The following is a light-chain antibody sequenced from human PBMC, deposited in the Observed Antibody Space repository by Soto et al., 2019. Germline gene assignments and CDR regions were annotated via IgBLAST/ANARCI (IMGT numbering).Light chain of an antibody. Sequence: QSFLTQPSSLSVYPGQSITISCTGTISDVGGSNYVSWYQQYPGKVPKLLINKVSNRPSGVSNRFSGSKSAYTASLTISGLQAEDEADYFCTSSTTDRIYVFGTGTKVNVL. J-gene: IGLJ1*01. CDR3: TSSTTDRIYV. CDR2: KVS. CDR1: ISDVGGSNY. V-gene: IGLV2-14*01.